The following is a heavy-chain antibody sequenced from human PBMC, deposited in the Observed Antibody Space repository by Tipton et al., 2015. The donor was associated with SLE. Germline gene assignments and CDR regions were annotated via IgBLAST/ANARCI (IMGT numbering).Heavy chain of an antibody. J-gene: IGHJ4*02. CDR1: GGSFSGYY. V-gene: IGHV3-23*01. CDR2: INGNGGSI. CDR3: ARDEYRYDATGYHLLGHFDF. Sequence: LSLTCAVSGGSFSGYYWSCVRQSPGKGLEWVSGINGNGGSIYYADSVKGRFKVSRDYSKYMLYLQMHSLRAEDTAVYYCARDEYRYDATGYHLLGHFDFWGQGTLVTVSS. D-gene: IGHD3-22*01.